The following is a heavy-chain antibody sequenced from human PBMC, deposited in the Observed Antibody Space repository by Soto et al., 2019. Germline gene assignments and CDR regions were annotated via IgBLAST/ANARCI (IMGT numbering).Heavy chain of an antibody. CDR3: ARDSASYLSYFEY. CDR1: GFTFSSYG. CDR2: IWYDGSNK. V-gene: IGHV3-33*01. Sequence: PGGSLRLSCAASGFTFSSYGMHLVRQAPGKGLEWVAFIWYDGSNKYYADSVKGRFTISRDNSKNTLYLQMNSLRAEDTAVYYCARDSASYLSYFEYWGQGALVTVSS. J-gene: IGHJ4*02. D-gene: IGHD1-26*01.